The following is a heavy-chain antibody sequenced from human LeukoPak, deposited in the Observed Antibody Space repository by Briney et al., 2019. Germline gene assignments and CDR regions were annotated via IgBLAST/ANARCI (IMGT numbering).Heavy chain of an antibody. D-gene: IGHD5-18*01. CDR1: GFTFSSYT. V-gene: IGHV3-21*01. CDR3: ARDYPRRSAMGLWVYRGPRWFDP. CDR2: ISSSSTYI. Sequence: GGSLRLSCAASGFTFSSYTMNWVRQAPGKGLEWVSSISSSSTYINYADSVKGRFTISRDNAKNSLYLQMNSLRAEDTAVYYCARDYPRRSAMGLWVYRGPRWFDPWGQGTLVTVSS. J-gene: IGHJ5*02.